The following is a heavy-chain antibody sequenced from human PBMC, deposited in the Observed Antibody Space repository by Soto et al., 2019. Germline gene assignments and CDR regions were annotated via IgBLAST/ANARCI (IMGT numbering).Heavy chain of an antibody. CDR3: ARGSYYDFWSGYPPPNYYYGMDV. D-gene: IGHD3-3*01. V-gene: IGHV3-48*03. CDR2: ISSSGSPI. CDR1: GFTFSSYE. Sequence: GGSLRLSCAASGFTFSSYEMNWVRQAPGKGLEWVSYISSSGSPIYYADSVKGRFTISRDNAKNSLYLQMNSLRAEDTAVYYCARGSYYDFWSGYPPPNYYYGMDVWGQGTTVTVSS. J-gene: IGHJ6*02.